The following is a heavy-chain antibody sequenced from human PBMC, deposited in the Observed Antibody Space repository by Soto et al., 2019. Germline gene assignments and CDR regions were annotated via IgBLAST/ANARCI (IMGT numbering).Heavy chain of an antibody. V-gene: IGHV4-38-2*01. D-gene: IGHD1-26*01. CDR1: GYSISSGYY. J-gene: IGHJ4*02. CDR3: ARAAFRRGSHHLDF. Sequence: SETLSLTCGVSGYSISSGYYWSWIRQPPGKGLEWIGSIYQGGDTYYNPKLNSPVTISVDTSNNQITLKLESVTAADTAVYYCARAAFRRGSHHLDFWGQGILVT. CDR2: IYQGGDT.